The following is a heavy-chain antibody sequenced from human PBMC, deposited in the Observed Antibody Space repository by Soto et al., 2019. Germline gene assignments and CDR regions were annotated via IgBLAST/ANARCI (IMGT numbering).Heavy chain of an antibody. CDR2: INSEESST. J-gene: IGHJ4*01. CDR3: VRGPPDYTSSAYVVDC. CDR1: GCPFSIYW. Sequence: GGSLYRSCVASGCPFSIYWLHWVRQAPGKGLVRVSRINSEESSTSYADSVRGRFTMSRDNGKNTLYLQMNRLRAEDTAVYFCVRGPPDYTSSAYVVDCGGHGTAVTVSS. V-gene: IGHV3-74*01. D-gene: IGHD6-6*01.